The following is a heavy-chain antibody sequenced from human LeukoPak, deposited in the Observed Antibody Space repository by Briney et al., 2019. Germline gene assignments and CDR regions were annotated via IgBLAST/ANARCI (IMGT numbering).Heavy chain of an antibody. J-gene: IGHJ4*02. CDR2: TRTDGRET. CDR1: GFTFSDYW. CDR3: AKAYYYDSSGPTNYFDY. D-gene: IGHD3-22*01. V-gene: IGHV3-74*01. Sequence: GGSLRLSCAASGFTFSDYWMHWVRQAPGKGLGWVSRTRTDGRETNYADSVKGRFTISRDNSKNTLYLQMNSLRAEDTAVYYCAKAYYYDSSGPTNYFDYWGQGTLVTVSS.